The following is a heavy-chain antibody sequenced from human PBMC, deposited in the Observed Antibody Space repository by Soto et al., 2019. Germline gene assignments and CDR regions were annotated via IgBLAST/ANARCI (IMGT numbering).Heavy chain of an antibody. Sequence: QVQLVESGGGLVKPGGSLRLSCAASGFTFDDYYMSWIRQAPGKGLEWISYISKSGSIRYYADSVEGRFTVSRDNGKSSLYLQMNSLGAEDTAVYYCARSRFGPNWYFENWGRGTLVTVSS. CDR2: ISKSGSIR. CDR1: GFTFDDYY. D-gene: IGHD3-16*01. CDR3: ARSRFGPNWYFEN. J-gene: IGHJ2*01. V-gene: IGHV3-11*01.